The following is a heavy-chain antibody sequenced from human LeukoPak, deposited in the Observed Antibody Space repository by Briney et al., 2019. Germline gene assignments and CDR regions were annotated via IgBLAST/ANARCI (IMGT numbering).Heavy chain of an antibody. CDR2: IIPIFGTA. CDR3: ARSNSSSWYYYYYYMDV. Sequence: SVKVSCKASGGTFSSYAISWVRQAPGQGLELVGGIIPIFGTANYAQKFQGRVTITTDESTSTAYMELSSLRSEDTAVYYCARSNSSSWYYYYYYMDVWGKGTTVTVSS. CDR1: GGTFSSYA. J-gene: IGHJ6*03. V-gene: IGHV1-69*05. D-gene: IGHD6-13*01.